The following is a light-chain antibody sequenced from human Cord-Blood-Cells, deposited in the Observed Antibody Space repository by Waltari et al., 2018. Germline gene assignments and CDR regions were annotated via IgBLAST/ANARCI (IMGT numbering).Light chain of an antibody. V-gene: IGKV3-20*01. CDR3: QQYGSSPPT. Sequence: EMVFRQPPGTLSLSLGERAPLSCRASQSVSSSYLAWYQQKPGQAPRLLIYGASSRATGIPDRFSGSGSGTDFTLTISRLEPEDFAVYYCQQYGSSPPTFGQGTKLEIK. CDR1: QSVSSSY. J-gene: IGKJ2*01. CDR2: GAS.